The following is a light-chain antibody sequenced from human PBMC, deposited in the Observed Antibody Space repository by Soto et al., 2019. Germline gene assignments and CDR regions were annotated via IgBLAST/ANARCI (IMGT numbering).Light chain of an antibody. CDR3: QQYGSSPPYT. CDR1: QSVSSSY. CDR2: GAS. V-gene: IGKV3-20*01. Sequence: EIVLTQSPGILSLSPGERATLSCRASQSVSSSYLAWYQQKPGQAPRLLIYGASNRSTGIPDRFSASGSKTDFPLTISRLEPEDFAVYYYQQYGSSPPYTFGQGTRLEIK. J-gene: IGKJ2*01.